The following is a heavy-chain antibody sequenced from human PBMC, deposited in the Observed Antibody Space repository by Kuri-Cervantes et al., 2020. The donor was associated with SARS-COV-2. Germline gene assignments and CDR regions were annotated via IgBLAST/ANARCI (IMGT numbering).Heavy chain of an antibody. Sequence: SCTVSGGSISSYYWSWIRQPPGKGLEWIGYIYYTGAIYYNPSLKSRVTISIDTSKNQLSLKLSSVTAADTAVYFCARDNIFGVANNWFAPWGQGTLVTVSS. J-gene: IGHJ5*02. CDR1: GGSISSYY. CDR2: IYYTGAI. CDR3: ARDNIFGVANNWFAP. D-gene: IGHD3-3*02. V-gene: IGHV4-30-4*01.